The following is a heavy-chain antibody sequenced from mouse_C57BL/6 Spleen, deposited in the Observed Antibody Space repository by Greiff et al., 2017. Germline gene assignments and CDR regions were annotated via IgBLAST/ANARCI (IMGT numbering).Heavy chain of an antibody. J-gene: IGHJ2*01. Sequence: VQLVESGAELVRPGTSVKVSCKASGYAFTNYLIEWVKQRPGQGLEWIGVINPGSGGTNYNEKFKGKATLTADKASSTAYMQLSSLTSEDSAVYFCARSDRGSNYYFDYWGQGTTRTVSS. V-gene: IGHV1-54*01. D-gene: IGHD1-1*01. CDR1: GYAFTNYL. CDR3: ARSDRGSNYYFDY. CDR2: INPGSGGT.